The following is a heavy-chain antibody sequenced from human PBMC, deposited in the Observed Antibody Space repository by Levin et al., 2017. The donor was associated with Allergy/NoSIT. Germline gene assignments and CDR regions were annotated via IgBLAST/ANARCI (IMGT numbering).Heavy chain of an antibody. J-gene: IGHJ6*02. Sequence: LSLTCAASGFTFSSYWMHWVRQAPGKGLVWVSRINSDGSSPSYADSVKGRFTISRDNAKNTLYLQMNSLRAEDTAVYYCARVLAAAGNYYYYGMDVWGQGTTVTVAS. CDR2: INSDGSSP. CDR3: ARVLAAAGNYYYYGMDV. CDR1: GFTFSSYW. V-gene: IGHV3-74*01. D-gene: IGHD6-13*01.